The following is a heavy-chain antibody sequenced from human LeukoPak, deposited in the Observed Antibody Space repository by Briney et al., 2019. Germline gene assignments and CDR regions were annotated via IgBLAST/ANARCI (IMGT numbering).Heavy chain of an antibody. J-gene: IGHJ4*02. CDR2: IYPGDSDT. Sequence: GESLKISCKGSGYIFTNYWIAWVRQMPGKGLEWMGIIYPGDSDTRYSPSFQGQVTISADKSISTAYLQWSSLKALDTAMYYCARRSGNFQADYNFDYWGQGTLVTVSS. D-gene: IGHD1-26*01. CDR3: ARRSGNFQADYNFDY. V-gene: IGHV5-51*01. CDR1: GYIFTNYW.